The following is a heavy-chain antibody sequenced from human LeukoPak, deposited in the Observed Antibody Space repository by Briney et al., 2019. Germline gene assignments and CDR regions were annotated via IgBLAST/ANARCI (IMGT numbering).Heavy chain of an antibody. CDR2: INHSGST. CDR3: ASVEQWLYVY. CDR1: GGSFSGYY. J-gene: IGHJ4*02. D-gene: IGHD6-19*01. Sequence: SSETLSLTCAVYGGSFSGYYWSWIRQPPGKGLEWIGEINHSGSTNYNPSLKSRVTISVDTSKNQFSLKLSSVTAADTVVYYCASVEQWLYVYWGQGTLVTVSS. V-gene: IGHV4-34*01.